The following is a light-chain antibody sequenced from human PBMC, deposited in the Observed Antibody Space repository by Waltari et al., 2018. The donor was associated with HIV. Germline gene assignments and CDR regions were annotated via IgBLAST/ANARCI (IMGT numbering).Light chain of an antibody. CDR1: QSVSSN. CDR3: QQYNKA. CDR2: GAS. Sequence: EIVMTQSPATLSVSPGERATLSCRASQSVSSNLAWYQQKPGQAPRLLIYGASTRATGIPARFSGSGSGTEFTLTISSLQSEDFAFYYCQQYNKAFGQGTKVEIK. V-gene: IGKV3-15*01. J-gene: IGKJ1*01.